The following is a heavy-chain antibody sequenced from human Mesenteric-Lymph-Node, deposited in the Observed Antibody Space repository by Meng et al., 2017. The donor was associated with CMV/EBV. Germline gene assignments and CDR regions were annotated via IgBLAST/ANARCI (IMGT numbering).Heavy chain of an antibody. CDR3: ARHQRWLKSEGGFNY. CDR1: GGSFSGYY. D-gene: IGHD4-23*01. CDR2: INHSGST. Sequence: VQLQQWGAGLLQPSETLSLTCAVYGGSFSGYYWSWIRQPPGKGLEWIGEINHSGSTNYNPSLKSRVTISVDTSKNQFSLKLSSVTAADTAVYYCARHQRWLKSEGGFNYWGQGTLATVSS. V-gene: IGHV4-34*01. J-gene: IGHJ4*02.